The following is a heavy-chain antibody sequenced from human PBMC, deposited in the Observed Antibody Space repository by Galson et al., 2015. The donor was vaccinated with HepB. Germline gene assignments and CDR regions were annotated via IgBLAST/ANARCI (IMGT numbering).Heavy chain of an antibody. CDR3: ARDLRIVGATTSFYYYGMDV. Sequence: LRLSCAASGFTFSSYAMNWVRQAPGKGLEWVAVISYDGSNKYYADSVKGRFIISRDNSKNTLYLQMNSLRAEDTAVYYCARDLRIVGATTSFYYYGMDVWGQGTTVTVSS. CDR2: ISYDGSNK. J-gene: IGHJ6*02. V-gene: IGHV3-30*04. D-gene: IGHD1-26*01. CDR1: GFTFSSYA.